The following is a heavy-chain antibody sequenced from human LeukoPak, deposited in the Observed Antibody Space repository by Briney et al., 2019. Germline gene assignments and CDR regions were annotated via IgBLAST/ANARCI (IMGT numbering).Heavy chain of an antibody. CDR1: GFSFSSYY. Sequence: GGSLRLSCAASGFSFSSYYMSWGRQAPGKGLEWVALINPDGSERYYVDSVKGRFTISRDNSKNTLYVQVNSLGTEDTAAYYCAKGSYYDSSGSFYFDYWGQGTLVTVSS. J-gene: IGHJ4*02. V-gene: IGHV3-7*03. CDR3: AKGSYYDSSGSFYFDY. D-gene: IGHD3-22*01. CDR2: INPDGSER.